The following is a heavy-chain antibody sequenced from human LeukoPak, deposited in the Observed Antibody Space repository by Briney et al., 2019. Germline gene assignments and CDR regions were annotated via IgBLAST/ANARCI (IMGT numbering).Heavy chain of an antibody. V-gene: IGHV3-33*01. J-gene: IGHJ5*02. CDR1: GFTFSSYG. D-gene: IGHD3-16*01. Sequence: GGSLRLSCAASGFTFSSYGMHWVRQAPGKGLEWVAVIWYDGSNKYYADSVKGRFTISRDNSKNTLYLQMNSLRAEDTAVYYCARGQKGAYWFDPWGQGTLVTVSS. CDR2: IWYDGSNK. CDR3: ARGQKGAYWFDP.